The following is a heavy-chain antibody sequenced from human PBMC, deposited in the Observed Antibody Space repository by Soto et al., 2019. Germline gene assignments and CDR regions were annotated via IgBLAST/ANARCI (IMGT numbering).Heavy chain of an antibody. CDR3: ARGAAHITIFGVVIRPWFDP. D-gene: IGHD3-3*01. J-gene: IGHJ5*02. Sequence: SETVSLTCAVYGGSFSGYYWSWIRQPPGKGLEWIGEINHSGSTNYNPSLKSRVTISVDTSKNQFSLKLSSVTAADTAVYYCARGAAHITIFGVVIRPWFDPWGQGTLVTVSS. CDR2: INHSGST. V-gene: IGHV4-34*01. CDR1: GGSFSGYY.